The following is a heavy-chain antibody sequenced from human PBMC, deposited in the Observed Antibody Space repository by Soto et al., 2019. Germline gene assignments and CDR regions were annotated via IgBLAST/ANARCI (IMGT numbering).Heavy chain of an antibody. D-gene: IGHD1-1*01. V-gene: IGHV4-31*03. CDR2: IYNSAGT. J-gene: IGHJ4*02. CDR3: ARGWEPDCLDF. Sequence: SETLSLTCTVSGGSISSGGYYRSSLRQHPVKGLEWIGFIYNSAGTHYNPSLKSRVPISVDTSKNQYSLKLNSVTAGDTAVYFCARGWEPDCLDFWGQVTLVTVSS. CDR1: GGSISSGGYY.